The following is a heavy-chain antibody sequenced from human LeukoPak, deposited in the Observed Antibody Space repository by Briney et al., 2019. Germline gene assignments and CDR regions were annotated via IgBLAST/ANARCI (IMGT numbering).Heavy chain of an antibody. Sequence: ASVKVSCKASGYTFTDYYISWVRQAPGQGLEWMGWINPNSGGTSYAQRYHGRVTMTRDTSCSTAYMNLSRLTSDDTAVYYCARDRGRISDYYASGRSLAFCVEIWGEGATGTVSS. CDR3: ARDRGRISDYYASGRSLAFCVEI. V-gene: IGHV1-2*02. CDR2: INPNSGGT. D-gene: IGHD3-10*01. J-gene: IGHJ6*04. CDR1: GYTFTDYY.